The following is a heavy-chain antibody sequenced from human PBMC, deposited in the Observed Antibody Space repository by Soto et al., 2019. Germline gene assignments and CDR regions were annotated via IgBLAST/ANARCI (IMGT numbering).Heavy chain of an antibody. CDR1: GFTFSNAW. D-gene: IGHD3-10*01. CDR3: STTYYYTWGNYWDYYYGMDI. Sequence: EVQLVESGGGLVKPGGSLRLSCAASGFTFSNAWMNWVRQAPGKGLEWVGRIKSKTDGGTPDYAAPVKGRFSISRDDSKNTLYLQMNSPKTEDTAVYYCSTTYYYTWGNYWDYYYGMDIWGQGTTVTVSS. J-gene: IGHJ6*02. V-gene: IGHV3-15*01. CDR2: IKSKTDGGTP.